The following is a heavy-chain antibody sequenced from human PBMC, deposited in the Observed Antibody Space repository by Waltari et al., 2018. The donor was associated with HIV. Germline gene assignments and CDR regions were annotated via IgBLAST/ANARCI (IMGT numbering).Heavy chain of an antibody. CDR3: ARDQTLLYYYYYGMDV. Sequence: EVQLVESGGGLVQPGGSLRLSCAASGFTFSSYWMSWVRQAPGKGLEWVANIKQDGSEKYYVDSVKGRFTISRDNAKNSLYLQMNSLRAEDTAVYYCARDQTLLYYYYYGMDVWGQGTTVTVSS. V-gene: IGHV3-7*03. CDR1: GFTFSSYW. CDR2: IKQDGSEK. J-gene: IGHJ6*02.